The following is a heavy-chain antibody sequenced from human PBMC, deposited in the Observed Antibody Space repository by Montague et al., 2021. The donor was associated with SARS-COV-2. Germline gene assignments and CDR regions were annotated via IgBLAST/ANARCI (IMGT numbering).Heavy chain of an antibody. Sequence: SETLSLTCTVSGGSISSSSYYWGWIRQPPGKGLEWIGSIYYSGSTYYNPSLKSRVTISVDTSKNQFSLKLSSVTAADTAVYYCARDSAPGITIFGVVIRQQNPRYYYYGMDVWGQGTTVTVSS. V-gene: IGHV4-39*07. D-gene: IGHD3-3*01. CDR2: IYYSGST. J-gene: IGHJ6*02. CDR3: ARDSAPGITIFGVVIRQQNPRYYYYGMDV. CDR1: GGSISSSSYY.